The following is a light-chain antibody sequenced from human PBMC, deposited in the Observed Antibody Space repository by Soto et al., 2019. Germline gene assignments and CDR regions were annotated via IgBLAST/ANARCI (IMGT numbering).Light chain of an antibody. CDR3: AAWDDSLNGL. J-gene: IGLJ3*02. Sequence: QAVVTQPPSASGTPGQRVTISCSGSSSNIGNNYVYWYQQFPGMAPKLLIYKNNRRPSGVPDRFSGSKSGTSASLAISGLRSEDEADYYCAAWDDSLNGLFGGGTKVTVL. CDR1: SSNIGNNY. CDR2: KNN. V-gene: IGLV1-47*01.